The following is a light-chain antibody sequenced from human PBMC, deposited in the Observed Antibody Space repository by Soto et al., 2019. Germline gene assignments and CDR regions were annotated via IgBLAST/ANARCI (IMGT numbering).Light chain of an antibody. V-gene: IGKV3-20*01. Sequence: EIVLTQSPDTLSLSPGDRATVSCRASQTVGASYVAWYQHRPGQAPKFLMYGASTRATGIPDRFSGSGSGTEFTLTIDSLEPVDFGLYYCQQYGRSPWTFGQGTRVEI. CDR1: QTVGASY. CDR3: QQYGRSPWT. J-gene: IGKJ1*01. CDR2: GAS.